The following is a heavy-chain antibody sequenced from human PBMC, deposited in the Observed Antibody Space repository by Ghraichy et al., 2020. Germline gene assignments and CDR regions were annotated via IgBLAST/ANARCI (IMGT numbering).Heavy chain of an antibody. V-gene: IGHV4-59*08. Sequence: SETRSLTCTVSGGSISSYYWSWIRQPPGKGLEWIGYIYYSGSTNYNPSLKSRVTISVDTSKNQFSLKLNSVTAADTAVYYCARSSCSGGSCRNLFDYWGQGTLVTVSS. CDR1: GGSISSYY. D-gene: IGHD2-15*01. CDR2: IYYSGST. J-gene: IGHJ4*02. CDR3: ARSSCSGGSCRNLFDY.